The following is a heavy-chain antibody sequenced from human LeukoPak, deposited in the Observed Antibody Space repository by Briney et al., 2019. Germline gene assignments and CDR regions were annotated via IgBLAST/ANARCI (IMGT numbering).Heavy chain of an antibody. J-gene: IGHJ5*02. CDR3: ARDIYKRTIFGVENWFDP. CDR1: GGSISSGGYY. V-gene: IGHV4-30-2*01. D-gene: IGHD3-3*01. CDR2: IYHSGST. Sequence: PSETLSLTCTVSGGSISSGGYYWSWIRQPPGKGLEWIGYIYHSGSTYYNPSLKCRVTISVDRSKNQFSLKLSSVTAADTAVYYCARDIYKRTIFGVENWFDPWGQGTLVTVSS.